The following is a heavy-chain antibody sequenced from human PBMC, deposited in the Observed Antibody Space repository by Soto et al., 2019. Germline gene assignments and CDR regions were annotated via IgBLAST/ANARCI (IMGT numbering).Heavy chain of an antibody. CDR2: ISGSGGST. D-gene: IGHD1-1*01. Sequence: EVQLLESGGGLVQPGGSLRLSCAASGFTFSSYAMSWVRQAPGKGREWDSAISGSGGSTYYEDSVKGQFTISRDNSNTTLYLQMNSLRAEDTAVYYGAKEGESTGTRGDYGGMDVWGQGTTVTVSS. J-gene: IGHJ6*02. V-gene: IGHV3-23*01. CDR3: AKEGESTGTRGDYGGMDV. CDR1: GFTFSSYA.